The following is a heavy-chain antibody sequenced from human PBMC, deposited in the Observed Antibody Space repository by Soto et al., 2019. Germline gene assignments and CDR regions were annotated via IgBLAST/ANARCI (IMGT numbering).Heavy chain of an antibody. CDR1: GLSFSTYG. Sequence: VQLVESGGGVVQPGRSLTLSCEVSGLSFSTYGFHWVRQAAGKRLEWVAVITYDLRKTHYADSVSGRFTISSDNSKNTLYLKMTVSRADATALYYCAKGSLGGMGTVMMPGHDRGQGTLVNASS. V-gene: IGHV3-30*18. D-gene: IGHD4-17*01. J-gene: IGHJ4*02. CDR2: ITYDLRKT. CDR3: AKGSLGGMGTVMMPGHD.